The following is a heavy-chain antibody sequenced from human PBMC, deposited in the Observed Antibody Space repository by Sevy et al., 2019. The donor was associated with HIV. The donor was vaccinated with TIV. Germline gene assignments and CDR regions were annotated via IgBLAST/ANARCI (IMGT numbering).Heavy chain of an antibody. CDR3: AGDYASDAFDI. V-gene: IGHV1-18*01. D-gene: IGHD3-16*01. CDR2: ISAYNGNT. CDR1: GYTFTSYG. Sequence: ASVKVSCKASGYTFTSYGISWVRQAPGQGLEWMGWISAYNGNTNYAQKLQGRVTMTTDTSTSTAYMGLRSLRSDDTYVYYCAGDYASDAFDIWGQGTMVTVSS. J-gene: IGHJ3*02.